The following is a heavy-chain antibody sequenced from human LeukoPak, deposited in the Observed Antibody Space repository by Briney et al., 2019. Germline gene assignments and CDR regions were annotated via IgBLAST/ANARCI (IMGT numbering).Heavy chain of an antibody. D-gene: IGHD3-22*01. J-gene: IGHJ4*02. CDR3: ARDYYDSSGYYYSDRVAPGFDY. Sequence: SETLSLTCAVYGGSFSGYYWSWIRQPPGQGLEWIGEINHSGSTNSNPSLKSRVTISVDTSKNQFSLKLSSVTAADTAVYYCARDYYDSSGYYYSDRVAPGFDYWGQGTLVTVSS. V-gene: IGHV4-34*01. CDR2: INHSGST. CDR1: GGSFSGYY.